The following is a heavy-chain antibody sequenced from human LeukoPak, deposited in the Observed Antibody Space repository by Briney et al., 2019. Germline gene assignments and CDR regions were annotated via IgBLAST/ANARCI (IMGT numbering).Heavy chain of an antibody. D-gene: IGHD4-17*01. V-gene: IGHV3-33*08. CDR2: IWYDGSNK. CDR1: GFVFGDYY. J-gene: IGHJ4*02. Sequence: GGSLRLSCKASGFVFGDYYMHWVRQAPGKGLEWVAVIWYDGSNKYYADSVKGRFTISRDNSKNTLYLQMNSLRAEDTAVYYCARLQDYGDYVFDYWGQGTLVTVSS. CDR3: ARLQDYGDYVFDY.